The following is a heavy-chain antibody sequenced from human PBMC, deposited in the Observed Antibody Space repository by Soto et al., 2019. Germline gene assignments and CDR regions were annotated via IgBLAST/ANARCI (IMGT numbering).Heavy chain of an antibody. CDR3: TIGGYSYGYFDY. CDR1: GFTFSNAW. Sequence: GGSLRLSCAASGFTFSNAWMSWVRQAPGKGLEWVGRIKSKTDGGTTDYAAPVKGRFTISRDDSKNTLYLQMNSLKTEDTAVYYCTIGGYSYGYFDYWGQGTLATVSS. CDR2: IKSKTDGGTT. J-gene: IGHJ4*02. V-gene: IGHV3-15*01. D-gene: IGHD5-18*01.